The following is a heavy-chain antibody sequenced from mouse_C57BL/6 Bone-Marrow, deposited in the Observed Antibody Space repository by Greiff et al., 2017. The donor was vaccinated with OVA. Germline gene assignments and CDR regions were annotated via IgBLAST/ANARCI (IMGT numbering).Heavy chain of an antibody. V-gene: IGHV1-52*01. CDR3: AREGDYYGFDV. D-gene: IGHD1-1*01. J-gene: IGHJ1*03. CDR1: GYTFTSYW. CDR2: IDPSDSET. Sequence: VQLQQSGPELVRPGSSVKLSCKASGYTFTSYWMHWVKQRPIQGLEWIGNIDPSDSETHYNQKFKDKATLTVDKSSSTAYMQLSSLTSEDSAVYYCAREGDYYGFDVWGTGTTVTVSS.